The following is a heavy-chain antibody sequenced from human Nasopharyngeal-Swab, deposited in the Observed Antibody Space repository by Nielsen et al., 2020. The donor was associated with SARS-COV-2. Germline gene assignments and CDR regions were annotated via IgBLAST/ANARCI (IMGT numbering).Heavy chain of an antibody. V-gene: IGHV3-23*01. CDR3: AKDDRRSQWLVDYYYGMDV. CDR1: GFTFSSYA. CDR2: ISGSGGST. J-gene: IGHJ6*02. D-gene: IGHD6-19*01. Sequence: GESLKISCAASGFTFSSYAMSWVRQAPGKVLEWVSAISGSGGSTYSADSVRGRFTISRDNSKNTLYLQMNSLRAEDTAVYYCAKDDRRSQWLVDYYYGMDVWGQGTTVTVSS.